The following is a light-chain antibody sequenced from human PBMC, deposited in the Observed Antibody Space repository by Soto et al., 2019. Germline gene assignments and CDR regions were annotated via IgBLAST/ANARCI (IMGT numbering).Light chain of an antibody. Sequence: QTVVTQSSSASVSLGSSVKLTCTLSSGHRSYIIAWHQQQPGKAPRYLMKLEGSGSYNKGSGVPDRFSGSSSGADRYLTMSNLQSEDEADYYRETWDSNIRVFGGGTQLTVL. V-gene: IGLV4-60*03. J-gene: IGLJ2*01. CDR3: ETWDSNIRV. CDR1: SGHRSYI. CDR2: LEGSGSY.